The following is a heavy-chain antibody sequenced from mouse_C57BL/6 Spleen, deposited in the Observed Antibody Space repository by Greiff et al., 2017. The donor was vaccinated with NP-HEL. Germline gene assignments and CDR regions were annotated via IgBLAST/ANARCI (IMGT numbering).Heavy chain of an antibody. D-gene: IGHD2-3*01. CDR1: GFTFSDYY. J-gene: IGHJ2*01. CDR3: ARDRYDGYSFDY. CDR2: INYDGSST. V-gene: IGHV5-16*01. Sequence: EVHLVESEGGLVQPGSSMKLSCTASGFTFSDYYMAWVRQVPEKGLEWVANINYDGSSTYYLDSLKSRFIISRDNAKNILYLQMSSLKSEDTATYYCARDRYDGYSFDYWGQGTTLTVSS.